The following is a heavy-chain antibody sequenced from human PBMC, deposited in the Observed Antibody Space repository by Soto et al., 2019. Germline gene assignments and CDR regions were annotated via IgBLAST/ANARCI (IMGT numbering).Heavy chain of an antibody. J-gene: IGHJ5*02. CDR2: FDPDEAET. CDR1: GYTRNEIA. Sequence: QVQLVQSGAEVKKPGASVKVSCKVSGYTRNEIAMHWVRQAPGKGREWLGGFDPDEAETIYAQHFQGRVTMTEDTSTDTVYMELSSLRSEDTALYFCTTYHGDYNFDHWGQGTLVTVSS. V-gene: IGHV1-24*01. CDR3: TTYHGDYNFDH. D-gene: IGHD4-17*01.